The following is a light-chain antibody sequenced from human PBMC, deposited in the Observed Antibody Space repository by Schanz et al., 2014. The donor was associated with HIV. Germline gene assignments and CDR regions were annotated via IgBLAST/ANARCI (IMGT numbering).Light chain of an antibody. Sequence: AVRMTQSPTSISASTGDRVTITCRASQDISSSLAWYQQRPGEAPKLLIHDSSTLPSGVPSRFSGSGSGTGFSLTISCLQSEDFATYYCQQYSAYPFTFGPGTKVDIK. CDR3: QQYSAYPFT. V-gene: IGKV1-8*01. CDR1: QDISSS. J-gene: IGKJ3*01. CDR2: DSS.